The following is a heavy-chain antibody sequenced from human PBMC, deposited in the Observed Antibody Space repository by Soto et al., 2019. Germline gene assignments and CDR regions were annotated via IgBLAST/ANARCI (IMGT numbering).Heavy chain of an antibody. V-gene: IGHV4-30-4*01. Sequence: SETLSLTCTVSGGSVRSDDYYWTWVRQSPEKGLEWIAYIYSSGSTYYNPSLGSRVVISIDTSKNQFSLKLRSVTAADTAIYYCSRSTGRFWGQGILVTVSS. CDR3: SRSTGRF. CDR2: IYSSGST. CDR1: GGSVRSDDYY. J-gene: IGHJ4*02.